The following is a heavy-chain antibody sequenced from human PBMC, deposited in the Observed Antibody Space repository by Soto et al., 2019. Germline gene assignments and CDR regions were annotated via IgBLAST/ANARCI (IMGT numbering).Heavy chain of an antibody. J-gene: IGHJ6*02. D-gene: IGHD2-15*01. Sequence: ETLSLTCTVYGGSFSGYYWSWIRQPPGKGLEWIGEINHSGSTNHNPSLKSRVTISVDTSKNQFSLKLSSVTAADTAVYYCGRGVVVVAAVAYSYYGLDVWGQGTTVTVS. CDR1: GGSFSGYY. V-gene: IGHV4-34*01. CDR2: INHSGST. CDR3: GRGVVVVAAVAYSYYGLDV.